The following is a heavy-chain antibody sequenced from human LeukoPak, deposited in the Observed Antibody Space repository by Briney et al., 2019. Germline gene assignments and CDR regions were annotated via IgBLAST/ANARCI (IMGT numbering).Heavy chain of an antibody. CDR1: GFAFDDFA. Sequence: GGSLRLSCTTSGFAFDDFAMSWVRQPAGKGLEWVGFIRRRAYGGAAEYAASAKGRFIISRDDSKGIAYLQMNSLNTEDTAVYYCSRNGLVDFDYWGQGSRVIVSP. CDR3: SRNGLVDFDY. J-gene: IGHJ4*02. CDR2: IRRRAYGGAA. V-gene: IGHV3-49*04.